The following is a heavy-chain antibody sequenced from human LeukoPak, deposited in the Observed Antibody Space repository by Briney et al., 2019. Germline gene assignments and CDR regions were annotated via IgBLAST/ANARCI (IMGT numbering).Heavy chain of an antibody. CDR3: ARSRRASGLFNS. CDR2: IYDRGPA. V-gene: IGHV4-30-2*01. J-gene: IGHJ5*01. Sequence: SETLSLTCTVSGYAITSGGFSWNWIRQPPGKGLEWIGCIYDRGPAYYNPSLKSRFTISVDRPKNQFFLNVTSLTAADTAVYYCARSRRASGLFNSWGQGTLVVVSS. D-gene: IGHD3-10*01. CDR1: GYAITSGGFS.